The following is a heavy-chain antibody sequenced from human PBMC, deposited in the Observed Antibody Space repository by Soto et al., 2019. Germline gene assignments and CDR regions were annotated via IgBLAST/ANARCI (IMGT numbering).Heavy chain of an antibody. CDR1: GGSISTSRYY. J-gene: IGHJ2*01. D-gene: IGHD3-10*01. CDR3: AMQVGSGNWDFDL. V-gene: IGHV4-39*01. Sequence: QLQLQESSPGLVKPPETLSLTCTVSGGSISTSRYYWVWIRQPPGKGLEWIGSIFYSGTTYYNPSLKRRVTISVDTSKIQFSLEPSSVTAADTSVFYCAMQVGSGNWDFDLWGRGTLVTVSS. CDR2: IFYSGTT.